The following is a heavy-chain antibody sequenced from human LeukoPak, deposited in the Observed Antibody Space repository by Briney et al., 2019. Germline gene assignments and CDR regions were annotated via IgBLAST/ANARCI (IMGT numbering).Heavy chain of an antibody. CDR2: IYYSGST. D-gene: IGHD7-27*01. CDR3: ARDDTGEGFDY. V-gene: IGHV4-59*01. CDR1: GGSISSYY. J-gene: IGHJ4*02. Sequence: SETLSLTCTVSGGSISSYYWSWIRQPPGKGLEWIGYIYYSGSTNYNPSLKSRVTISVDTSKNQFSLKLSSVTAADTAVYYCARDDTGEGFDYWGQGTLVTVSS.